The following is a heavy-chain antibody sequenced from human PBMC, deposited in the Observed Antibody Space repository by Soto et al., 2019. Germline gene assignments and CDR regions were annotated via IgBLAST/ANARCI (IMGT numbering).Heavy chain of an antibody. CDR3: ATAPYFDY. CDR1: GFTFSDHY. V-gene: IGHV3-72*01. CDR2: SRNKTKSYST. Sequence: GGSLRLSCAASGFTFSDHYVDWVRQAPGKGLEWVGRSRNKTKSYSTDYAASVKGRFTISRDDSKNLLYLQMNSLRTEDTAVYYCATAPYFDYWGQGTLVTVS. J-gene: IGHJ4*02.